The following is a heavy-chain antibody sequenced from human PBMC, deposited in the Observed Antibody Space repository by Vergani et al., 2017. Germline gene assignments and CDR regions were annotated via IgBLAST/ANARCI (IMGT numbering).Heavy chain of an antibody. CDR3: ARSIVSKNPPDYFDN. Sequence: QVQLQESGPGLVRPSETLSLTCTVPGGSLSGYYWNWIRQTPGEGLEWIGYVENSGYFNYNPSLKTLVSMSSDTSNNQFSLMLSSVTVEDTAVYYCARSIVSKNPPDYFDNWGQGTLVTVSS. CDR1: GGSLSGYY. D-gene: IGHD1-14*01. CDR2: VENSGYF. J-gene: IGHJ4*02. V-gene: IGHV4-59*01.